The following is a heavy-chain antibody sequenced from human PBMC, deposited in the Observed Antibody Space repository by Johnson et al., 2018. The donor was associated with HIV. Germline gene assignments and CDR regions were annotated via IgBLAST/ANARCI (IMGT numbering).Heavy chain of an antibody. CDR1: GFIFDDYG. CDR3: AKEGSGYFHAFDI. J-gene: IGHJ3*02. CDR2: INWNGGST. D-gene: IGHD3-22*01. V-gene: IGHV3-20*04. Sequence: VQLVESGGGVVRPGGSQRLSCAASGFIFDDYGMSWVRQAPGKGLEWVSSINWNGGSTYYADSVKGRFTISRDNSKNTLYLQMNSLRAEDTAVYYCAKEGSGYFHAFDIWGQGTMVTVSS.